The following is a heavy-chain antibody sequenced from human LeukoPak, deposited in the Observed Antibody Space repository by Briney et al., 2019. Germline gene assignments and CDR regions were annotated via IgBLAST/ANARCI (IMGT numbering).Heavy chain of an antibody. V-gene: IGHV4-34*01. Sequence: SETLSLTCAVYGGSFSGYYWSWIRQPPGKGLEWIGEINHSGSTNYNPSLKSRVTISVDTSKNQFSLKLSSVTAADTAVYYCARAYCSSISCEFDYWGQGTLVTVSS. D-gene: IGHD2-2*01. J-gene: IGHJ4*02. CDR1: GGSFSGYY. CDR2: INHSGST. CDR3: ARAYCSSISCEFDY.